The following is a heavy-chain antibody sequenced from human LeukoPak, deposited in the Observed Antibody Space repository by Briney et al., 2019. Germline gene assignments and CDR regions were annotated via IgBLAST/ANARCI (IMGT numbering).Heavy chain of an antibody. V-gene: IGHV3-13*04. J-gene: IGHJ3*02. CDR3: ARATISVAYAFDI. CDR1: GFIFSDFD. D-gene: IGHD6-19*01. CDR2: IGTTGDT. Sequence: GGSLRLSCAPSGFIFSDFDMHWVRQVTGKGLECVSAIGTTGDTYYPGSVKGRFTISRENAKNSLYLQMNSLRAEDTAVYYCARATISVAYAFDIWGQGTMVTVSS.